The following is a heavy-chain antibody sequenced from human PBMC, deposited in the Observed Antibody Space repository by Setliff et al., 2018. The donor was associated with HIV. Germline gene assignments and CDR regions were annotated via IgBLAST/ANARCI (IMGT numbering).Heavy chain of an antibody. CDR2: TRNKVNSYTT. D-gene: IGHD1-26*01. CDR1: GFTFSDHY. V-gene: IGHV3-72*01. CDR3: TRVGETRIVGSRRENYYFYMDV. J-gene: IGHJ6*03. Sequence: PGGSLRLSCAASGFTFSDHYMDWVRQAPGKGLEWVGRTRNKVNSYTTEYAASVKGRFTISRDDSRTSLYLQMNSLKSEDTAVYFCTRVGETRIVGSRRENYYFYMDVWGKGTTVTVSS.